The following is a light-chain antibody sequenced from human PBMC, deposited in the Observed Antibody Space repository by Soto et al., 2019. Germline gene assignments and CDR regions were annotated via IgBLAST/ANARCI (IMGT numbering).Light chain of an antibody. CDR1: QNINKR. CDR2: DAS. J-gene: IGKJ1*01. V-gene: IGKV1-5*01. Sequence: DIQMTQSPFTLSASVGDRVTITCRASQNINKRLAWHQQKPGKAPKVLIYDASNLKSGVPSRFSGSGSGTEFILTISSLQPDDFATYYCQQYDNWPWTFGQGTKVDIK. CDR3: QQYDNWPWT.